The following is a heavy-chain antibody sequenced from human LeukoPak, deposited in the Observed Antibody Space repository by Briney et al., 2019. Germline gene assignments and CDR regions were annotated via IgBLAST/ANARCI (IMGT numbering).Heavy chain of an antibody. CDR3: ARRTWEFWFDP. V-gene: IGHV4-59*01. J-gene: IGHJ5*02. D-gene: IGHD1-26*01. Sequence: PSETLSLTCTVSGGSISTYYWSWIRQPPGKGLEWIGYINYGGSTNYNPSLKSRVTISVDTSKNQFSLKLSSVTAADTAVYYCARRTWEFWFDPWGQGTLVTVSS. CDR1: GGSISTYY. CDR2: INYGGST.